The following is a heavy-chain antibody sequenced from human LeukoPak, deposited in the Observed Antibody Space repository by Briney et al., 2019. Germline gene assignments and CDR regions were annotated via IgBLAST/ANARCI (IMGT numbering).Heavy chain of an antibody. CDR1: GFTFSGNS. J-gene: IGHJ3*02. CDR2: ISSGSSPI. CDR3: ARIRTHAFDI. V-gene: IGHV3-48*02. Sequence: GGSLRLSCAASGFTFSGNSMNWVRQAPGKGLEWVSYISSGSSPIYYADSVKGRFTISRDNAKNSLYLQMNSLRDEDTAVYYCARIRTHAFDIWCQGTMVTVSS.